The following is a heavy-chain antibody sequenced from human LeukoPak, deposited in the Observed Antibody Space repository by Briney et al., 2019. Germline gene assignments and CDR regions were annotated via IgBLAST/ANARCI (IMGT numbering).Heavy chain of an antibody. D-gene: IGHD5-12*01. CDR2: ISSSGSIT. Sequence: GGSLRLSCAASGFTFSDYYMSWIRQAPGKGLEWVSYISSSGSITYYADSVKGRFTISRDNAKNSLYLQMNSLRAEDTAVYYCAREGFVATIPYFDYWGQGTLVTVSS. CDR3: AREGFVATIPYFDY. V-gene: IGHV3-11*01. CDR1: GFTFSDYY. J-gene: IGHJ4*02.